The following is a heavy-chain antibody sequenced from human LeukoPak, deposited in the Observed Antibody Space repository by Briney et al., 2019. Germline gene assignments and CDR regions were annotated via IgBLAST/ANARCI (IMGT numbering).Heavy chain of an antibody. CDR3: ARRRITMIVVVPNWFDP. CDR2: IYYSGST. Sequence: PSETLSLTCTVSGGSISSYYWSWIRQPPGKGLEWIGYIYYSGSTNYNPSLKSRVTISVDTSKNQFSLKLSSVTAADTAVYYCARRRITMIVVVPNWFDPRGQGTLVTVSS. J-gene: IGHJ5*02. V-gene: IGHV4-59*01. D-gene: IGHD3-22*01. CDR1: GGSISSYY.